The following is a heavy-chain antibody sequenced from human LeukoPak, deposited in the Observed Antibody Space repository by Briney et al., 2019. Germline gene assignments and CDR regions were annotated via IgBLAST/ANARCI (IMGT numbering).Heavy chain of an antibody. V-gene: IGHV1-2*02. D-gene: IGHD3-10*01. Sequence: ASVKVSCKASGYTFTRYYVNWVRQAPGQGLEWMGWINPNSGGTNYAQKFQGRVTMTRDTSITTVYMELSRLRSDETAVFYCASFEVGAWGQGILVTVSS. CDR1: GYTFTRYY. CDR2: INPNSGGT. CDR3: ASFEVGA. J-gene: IGHJ5*02.